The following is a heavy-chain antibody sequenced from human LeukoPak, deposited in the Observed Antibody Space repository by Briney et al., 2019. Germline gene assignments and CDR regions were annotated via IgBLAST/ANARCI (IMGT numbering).Heavy chain of an antibody. V-gene: IGHV3-23*01. Sequence: GGSLRLSCAASGFTFSSYAMSWVRQAPGKGLEWVSAISGSGGSTYYADSVKGRFSICRDNSKNTLYLQMNSLRAEDTAVYYCAKRVLWFGELLMGYFDYWGQGTLVTVSS. CDR1: GFTFSSYA. CDR3: AKRVLWFGELLMGYFDY. J-gene: IGHJ4*02. CDR2: ISGSGGST. D-gene: IGHD3-10*01.